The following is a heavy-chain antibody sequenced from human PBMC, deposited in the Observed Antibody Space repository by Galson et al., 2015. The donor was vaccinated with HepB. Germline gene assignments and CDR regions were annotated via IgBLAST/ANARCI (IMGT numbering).Heavy chain of an antibody. CDR1: GFTFSDYT. CDR3: AELTGDGSFDH. CDR2: ISSGSSYI. D-gene: IGHD7-27*01. V-gene: IGHV3-21*01. J-gene: IGHJ4*02. Sequence: SLILSCAASGFTFSDYTMNWVRQAPGKGLEWVSSISSGSSYIYYADSVKGRFTISRDNAKNSLYLQMNSLGAEDTAVYYCAELTGDGSFDHWGQGTLVTVSS.